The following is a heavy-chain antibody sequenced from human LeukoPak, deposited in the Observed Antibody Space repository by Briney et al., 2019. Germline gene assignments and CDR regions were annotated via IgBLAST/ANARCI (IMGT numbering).Heavy chain of an antibody. CDR1: GFTFSSYG. CDR3: AKVGYSGYDWEYYFDY. Sequence: PGGSPRLSCAASGFTFSSYGMSWVRQAPGKGLEWVSGISGSGGSTYYADSVKGRFTISRDNSKNTLYLQMNSLRAEDTAVYYCAKVGYSGYDWEYYFDYWGQGTLVTVSS. J-gene: IGHJ4*02. V-gene: IGHV3-23*01. D-gene: IGHD5-12*01. CDR2: ISGSGGST.